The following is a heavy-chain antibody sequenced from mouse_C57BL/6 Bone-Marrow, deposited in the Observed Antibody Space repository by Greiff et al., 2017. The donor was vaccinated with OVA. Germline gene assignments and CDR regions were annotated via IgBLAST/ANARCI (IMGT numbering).Heavy chain of an antibody. J-gene: IGHJ2*01. CDR3: ARKLYYDYYFDY. V-gene: IGHV5-17*01. Sequence: EVKVVESGGGLVKPGGSLKLSCAASGFTFSDYGMHWVRQAPEKGLEWVAYISSGSSTIYYADTVKGRFTISRDNAKNTLFLQMTSLRSEDTAMYYCARKLYYDYYFDYWGQGTTLTVSS. CDR2: ISSGSSTI. D-gene: IGHD2-4*01. CDR1: GFTFSDYG.